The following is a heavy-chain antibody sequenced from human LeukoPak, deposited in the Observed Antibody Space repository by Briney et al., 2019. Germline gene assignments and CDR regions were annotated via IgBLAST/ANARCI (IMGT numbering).Heavy chain of an antibody. CDR1: GFTFSSYA. CDR3: ARDPRSGWYTIDY. CDR2: ISYDGSNK. J-gene: IGHJ4*02. Sequence: PERSLRLSCAASGFTFSSYAMHWVRQAPGKGLEWVAVISYDGSNKYYADSVKGRFTISRDNSKNTLYLQMNSLRAEDTAVYYCARDPRSGWYTIDYWGQGTLVTVSS. D-gene: IGHD6-19*01. V-gene: IGHV3-30-3*01.